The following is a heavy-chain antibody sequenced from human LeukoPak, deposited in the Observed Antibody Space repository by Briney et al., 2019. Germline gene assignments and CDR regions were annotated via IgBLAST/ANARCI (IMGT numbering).Heavy chain of an antibody. CDR2: ISYDGINK. V-gene: IGHV3-30-3*01. CDR1: GFTFSSYA. Sequence: GGSLRLSCAVSGFTFSSYAMHWVRQAPGNGLEWVAVISYDGINKYYADSVKGRFTISRDNSKNTLYLQMNSLRAEDTAVYYCARALYYYDSSGYGPGFDYWGQGTLVTVSS. J-gene: IGHJ4*02. CDR3: ARALYYYDSSGYGPGFDY. D-gene: IGHD3-22*01.